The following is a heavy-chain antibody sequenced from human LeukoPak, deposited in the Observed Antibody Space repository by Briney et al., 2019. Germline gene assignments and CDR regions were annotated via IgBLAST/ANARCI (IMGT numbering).Heavy chain of an antibody. CDR3: AKDRASSGWLKSYYYGMDV. CDR1: GFTVSSNY. CDR2: IYSGGST. V-gene: IGHV3-66*01. Sequence: GGSLRLSCAAAGFTVSSNYMSWGRQAPGKGLDWVSVIYSGGSTYYADSVKGRFTISRDNSKNTLYLQMNSLRAEDTAVYYCAKDRASSGWLKSYYYGMDVWGQGTTVTVSS. J-gene: IGHJ6*02. D-gene: IGHD6-19*01.